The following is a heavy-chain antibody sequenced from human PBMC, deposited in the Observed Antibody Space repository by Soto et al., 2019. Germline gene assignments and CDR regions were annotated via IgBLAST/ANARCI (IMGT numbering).Heavy chain of an antibody. CDR3: AREMWYNDIYGMDV. J-gene: IGHJ6*02. CDR2: INHSGST. Sequence: PSETLSLTCAVYGGSFSGYYWSWIRQPPGKGLEWIGEINHSGSTNYNPSLKSRVTISVDTFKNQFSLKLSSVTAADTAVYYCAREMWYNDIYGMDVWGQGTTVTVSS. V-gene: IGHV4-34*01. CDR1: GGSFSGYY. D-gene: IGHD1-1*01.